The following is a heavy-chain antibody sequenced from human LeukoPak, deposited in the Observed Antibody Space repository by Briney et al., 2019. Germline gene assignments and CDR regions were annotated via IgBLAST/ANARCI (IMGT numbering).Heavy chain of an antibody. D-gene: IGHD1-26*01. Sequence: GGTVTLSCADCGWSLSKQAMQWVGQAPGKGREVVAVISYDRSNKYYASSLKGRFTISRDNSKYTLYLQMNRLRAEDTAVYYCSRGLGITDSFDIWGQRTMVTLSS. J-gene: IGHJ3*02. CDR3: SRGLGITDSFDI. CDR1: GWSLSKQA. CDR2: ISYDRSNK. V-gene: IGHV3-30-3*01.